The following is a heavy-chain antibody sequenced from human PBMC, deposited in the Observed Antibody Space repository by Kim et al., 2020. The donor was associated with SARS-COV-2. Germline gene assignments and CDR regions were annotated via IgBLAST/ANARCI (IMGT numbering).Heavy chain of an antibody. V-gene: IGHV4-61*01. D-gene: IGHD3-10*01. J-gene: IGHJ3*02. CDR3: ARDGPPGPAFDI. CDR2: IYYSGST. Sequence: SETLSLTCTVSGGSVSSGSYYWSWIRQPPGKGLEWIGYIYYSGSTNYNPSLKSRVTISVDTSKNQFSLKLSSVTAADTAVYYCARDGPPGPAFDICGQGT. CDR1: GGSVSSGSYY.